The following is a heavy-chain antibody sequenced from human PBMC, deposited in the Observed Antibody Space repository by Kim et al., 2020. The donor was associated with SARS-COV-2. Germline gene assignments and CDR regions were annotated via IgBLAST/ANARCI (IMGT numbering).Heavy chain of an antibody. V-gene: IGHV6-1*01. J-gene: IGHJ2*01. D-gene: IGHD4-17*01. Sequence: AVSVKSRITINPATSKNQFSLQLNSVTPEDTAVYYCARAYGDYVDWYFDLWGRGTLVTVSS. CDR3: ARAYGDYVDWYFDL.